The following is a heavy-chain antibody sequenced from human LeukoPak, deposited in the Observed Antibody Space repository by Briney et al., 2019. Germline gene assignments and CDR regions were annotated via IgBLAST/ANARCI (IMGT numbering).Heavy chain of an antibody. V-gene: IGHV1-8*01. Sequence: SAPVSCKASGYTFTRYDINWVRHAAGQGLEGVVWMNPNSGNTGYAQKFQGRVTMTRNTSISTAYMELSSLRSEDTAVYYCVSYYYGSGSYYTFDYWGQRTLVTVSS. CDR2: MNPNSGNT. CDR1: GYTFTRYD. J-gene: IGHJ4*02. D-gene: IGHD3-10*01. CDR3: VSYYYGSGSYYTFDY.